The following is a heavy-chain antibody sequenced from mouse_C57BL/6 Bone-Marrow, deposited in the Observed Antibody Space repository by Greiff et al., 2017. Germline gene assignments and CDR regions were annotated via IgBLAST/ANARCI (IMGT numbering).Heavy chain of an antibody. J-gene: IGHJ2*01. V-gene: IGHV1-55*01. CDR2: IYPGSGST. Sequence: VQLQQSGAELVKPGASVKMSCKASGYTFTSYWITWVKQRPGQGLEWIGDIYPGSGSTNYNEKFKSKDTLTLDTSSSTAYMQLSSLTSEDSAVYYCATPITTVVADYGGQGTTLTVSS. D-gene: IGHD1-1*01. CDR3: ATPITTVVADY. CDR1: GYTFTSYW.